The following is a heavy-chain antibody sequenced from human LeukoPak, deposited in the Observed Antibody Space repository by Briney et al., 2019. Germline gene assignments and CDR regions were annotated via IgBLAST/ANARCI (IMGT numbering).Heavy chain of an antibody. CDR1: GFAFSSYR. D-gene: IGHD2/OR15-2a*01. CDR2: ISSNGDYI. V-gene: IGHV3-21*01. Sequence: PGGSLRLSCAASGFAFSSYRMNWVRQAPGKGLEWVSSISSNGDYIYYTDSVKGRFTMSRDNAKNSLYLQLSRLRAEDTAVYYCERARDPNSATWFPDSWGEGALVTVSS. CDR3: ERARDPNSATWFPDS. J-gene: IGHJ4*02.